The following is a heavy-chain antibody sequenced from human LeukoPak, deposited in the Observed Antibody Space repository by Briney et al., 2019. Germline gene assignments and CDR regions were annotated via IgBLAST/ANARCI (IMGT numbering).Heavy chain of an antibody. V-gene: IGHV3-33*06. J-gene: IGHJ4*02. D-gene: IGHD2-2*01. CDR1: GFTFSSYG. CDR2: IWYDGSNK. Sequence: GRSLRLSCAASGFTFSSYGMHWVRQAPGKGLEWVAVIWYDGSNKYYADSVKGRFTISRDNSKNTLYVQMNSLRAEDTAVYYCANSGGSTSQLSFDYWGQGTLVTVSS. CDR3: ANSGGSTSQLSFDY.